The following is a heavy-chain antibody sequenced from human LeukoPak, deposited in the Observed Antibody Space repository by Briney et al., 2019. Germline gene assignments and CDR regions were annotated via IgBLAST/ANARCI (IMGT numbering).Heavy chain of an antibody. CDR3: AKMGYGSGSLPSYDY. D-gene: IGHD3-10*01. J-gene: IGHJ4*02. V-gene: IGHV3-7*03. CDR1: GFTFSSYW. CDR2: IKQDGSEK. Sequence: GGSLRLSCAASGFTFSSYWMSWVRQAPGKGLEWVANIKQDGSEKYYVDSVKGRFTISRDNAKNSLYLQMNSLRAEDTALYYCAKMGYGSGSLPSYDYWGQGTLVTVSS.